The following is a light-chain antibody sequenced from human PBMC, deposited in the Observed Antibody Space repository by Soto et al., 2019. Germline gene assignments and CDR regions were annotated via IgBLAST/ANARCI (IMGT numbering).Light chain of an antibody. CDR2: RDN. CDR3: AAWDGSLSVVV. J-gene: IGLJ2*01. Sequence: QSVLTQPPSASGTPGQRVTISCSGSSSNIGSNGVNWYQHILGTAPKLLIYRDNERPSGVPDRFSGSKSGTSASLAISGLQSEDEADYYCAAWDGSLSVVVFGGGTKLTVL. V-gene: IGLV1-44*01. CDR1: SSNIGSNG.